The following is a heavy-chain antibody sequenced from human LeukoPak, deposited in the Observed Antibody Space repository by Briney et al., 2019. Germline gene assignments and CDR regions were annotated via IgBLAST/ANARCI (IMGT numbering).Heavy chain of an antibody. CDR3: AKARDYVWGSSDY. CDR1: GFTFSSYG. D-gene: IGHD3-16*01. CDR2: ISYDGSNK. J-gene: IGHJ4*02. V-gene: IGHV3-30*18. Sequence: PGGSLRLSCAASGFTFSSYGMHWVRQAPGKGLEWVAVISYDGSNKYYADSVKGRFTISRDNSKNTLYLQMNSLRAEDTAVYYCAKARDYVWGSSDYWGQGTLVTVSS.